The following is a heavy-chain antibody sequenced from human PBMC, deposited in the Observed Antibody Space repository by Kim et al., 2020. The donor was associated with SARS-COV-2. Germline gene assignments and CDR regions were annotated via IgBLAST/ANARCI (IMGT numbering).Heavy chain of an antibody. V-gene: IGHV3-30-3*01. CDR2: ISYDGSNK. J-gene: IGHJ4*02. CDR3: ARERSETGTFDY. CDR1: GFTFSSYA. Sequence: GGSLRLSCAASGFTFSSYAMHWVRQAPGKGLEWVAVISYDGSNKYYADSVKGRFTISRDNSKNTLYLQMNSLRAEDTAVYYCARERSETGTFDYWGQGTLVTVSS. D-gene: IGHD1-7*01.